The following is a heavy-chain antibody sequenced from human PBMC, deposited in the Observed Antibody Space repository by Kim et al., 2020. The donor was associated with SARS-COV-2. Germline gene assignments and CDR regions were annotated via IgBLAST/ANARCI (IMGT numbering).Heavy chain of an antibody. D-gene: IGHD3-22*01. CDR1: GGSFSGYY. J-gene: IGHJ4*02. CDR3: ARGRIAYYYDSSGYYTYYFDY. Sequence: SETLSLTCAVYGGSFSGYYWSWIRQPPGKGLEWIGEINHSGSTNYNPSLKSRVTISVDTSKNQFSLKLSSVTAADTAVYYCARGRIAYYYDSSGYYTYYFDYWGQGTLVTVSS. CDR2: INHSGST. V-gene: IGHV4-34*01.